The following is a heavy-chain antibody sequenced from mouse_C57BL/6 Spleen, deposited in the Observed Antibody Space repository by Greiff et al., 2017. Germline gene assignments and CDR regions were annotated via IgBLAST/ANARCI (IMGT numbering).Heavy chain of an antibody. CDR1: GYAFSSSW. CDR2: IYPGDGDT. Sequence: QVQLQQSGPELVKPGASVKISCKASGYAFSSSWMNWVKQRPGKGLEWIGRIYPGDGDTNYNGKFKGKATLTADKSSSTAYMQLSSLTSADSAVYFCAYPFAYWGQGTLVTVSA. J-gene: IGHJ3*01. V-gene: IGHV1-82*01. CDR3: AYPFAY. D-gene: IGHD5-5*01.